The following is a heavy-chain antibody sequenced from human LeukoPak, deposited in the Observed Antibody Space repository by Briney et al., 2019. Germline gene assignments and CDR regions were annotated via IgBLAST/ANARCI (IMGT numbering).Heavy chain of an antibody. CDR2: IKQDGSEK. CDR1: GFTFSSFW. V-gene: IGHV3-7*01. Sequence: GGSLRLSCAASGFTFSSFWMSWVRQAPGKGPEWVASIKQDGSEKYYADSVKGRFTISRDNSKNTLYLQMNSLRAEDTAVYYCARVRFSMVRGVITYYFDYWGQGTLVTVSS. J-gene: IGHJ4*02. CDR3: ARVRFSMVRGVITYYFDY. D-gene: IGHD3-10*01.